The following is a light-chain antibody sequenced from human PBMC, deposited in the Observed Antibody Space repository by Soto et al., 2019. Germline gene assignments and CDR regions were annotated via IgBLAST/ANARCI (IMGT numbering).Light chain of an antibody. CDR1: QSISSW. J-gene: IGKJ5*01. Sequence: DIQITQSPSTVSASVGDRVTITCRASQSISSWLAWYQQKPGKAPKLLIYDASSLQSGVPSRFSGSGSGTDFTLTISSLQPEDFATYYCQQSYSTPRAFGQGTRLEIK. CDR2: DAS. V-gene: IGKV1-39*01. CDR3: QQSYSTPRA.